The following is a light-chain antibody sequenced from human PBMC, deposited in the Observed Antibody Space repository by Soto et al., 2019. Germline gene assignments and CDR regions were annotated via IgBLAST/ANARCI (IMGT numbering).Light chain of an antibody. CDR1: QSVNNNY. CDR2: GAS. V-gene: IGKV3-20*01. CDR3: QQYASSPRT. J-gene: IGKJ1*01. Sequence: EILLTHSPATLSLSPGERATLSCRASQSVNNNYLAWYQQKPGQPPRLLIYGASTRATGIPDRFSGSGSGTDFTLSISRLQPEDFAVYYCQQYASSPRTFGQGTKVDIK.